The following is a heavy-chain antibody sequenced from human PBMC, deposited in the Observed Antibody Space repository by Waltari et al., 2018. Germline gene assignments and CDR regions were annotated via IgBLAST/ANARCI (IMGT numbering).Heavy chain of an antibody. Sequence: QVQLVQSGSELKKPGASVTVSCKASGYSFTNSAMNWVRQAPGQGLEWMGRINTNTGNPTYAQGFTGRFVFSVDTSVSTTYLQISSLEAEDTAVYYCARGGCSYGDCYYTSDYWGQGTLVTVSS. CDR1: GYSFTNSA. CDR3: ARGGCSYGDCYYTSDY. V-gene: IGHV7-4-1*02. J-gene: IGHJ4*02. D-gene: IGHD2-21*02. CDR2: INTNTGNP.